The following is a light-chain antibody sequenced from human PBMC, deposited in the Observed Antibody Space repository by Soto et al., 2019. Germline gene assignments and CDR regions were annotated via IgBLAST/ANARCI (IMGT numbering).Light chain of an antibody. CDR3: SSFTPSSTSV. CDR1: SSDIGAYNY. J-gene: IGLJ1*01. V-gene: IGLV2-14*01. Sequence: QSALTQPASVSGSPGQSITISCTGTSSDIGAYNYVSWYQQYPGRAPKLMIYEVNNRPSGVSNRFSGSKSGNTASLTISGLQAEDEADYYCSSFTPSSTSVVGAGTKVTVL. CDR2: EVN.